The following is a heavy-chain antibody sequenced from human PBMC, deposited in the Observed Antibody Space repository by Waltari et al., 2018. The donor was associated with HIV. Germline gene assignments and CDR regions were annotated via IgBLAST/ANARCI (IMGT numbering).Heavy chain of an antibody. CDR3: ARVVASAGLRFDR. Sequence: QVQLQESGPGLVKPSETLSPTCRLSGDSVGSGSYYWSWMRQPPGKGLEWIGNIDYTGRANYPPSLKTRVTISADTSKNHLSLKLTSVTARDTAIYYCARVVASAGLRFDRWGQGSLVTVSS. CDR1: GDSVGSGSYY. D-gene: IGHD2-21*01. CDR2: IDYTGRA. J-gene: IGHJ5*02. V-gene: IGHV4-61*03.